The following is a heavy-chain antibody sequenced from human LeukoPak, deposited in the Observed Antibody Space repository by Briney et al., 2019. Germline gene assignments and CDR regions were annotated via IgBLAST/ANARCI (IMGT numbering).Heavy chain of an antibody. Sequence: GGSLRLSCVASGFTFSNYGMHWVRQAPGKGLEWVAFIWYDGSNKYYVDSVKGRFTISRDNSKNTLHLQMNSLRAEDTAVYYCAKAISGVSNSLGDVWGKGTTVTVSS. D-gene: IGHD3-3*01. V-gene: IGHV3-30*02. CDR2: IWYDGSNK. J-gene: IGHJ6*04. CDR1: GFTFSNYG. CDR3: AKAISGVSNSLGDV.